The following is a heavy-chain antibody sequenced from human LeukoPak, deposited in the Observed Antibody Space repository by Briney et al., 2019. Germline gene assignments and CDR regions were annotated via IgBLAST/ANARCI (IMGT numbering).Heavy chain of an antibody. CDR2: ILYDGSKK. J-gene: IGHJ4*02. Sequence: GRSLRLSCAASGFTFSSYGMHWVRQAPGKGLEWVAVILYDGSKKYYTDSVRGRFTISRDDSKNTLYLQMNSLRPEDTAIYYCARDGLTGRTDGTLDHWGQGTLVTVSS. CDR3: ARDGLTGRTDGTLDH. D-gene: IGHD1-20*01. V-gene: IGHV3-30*03. CDR1: GFTFSSYG.